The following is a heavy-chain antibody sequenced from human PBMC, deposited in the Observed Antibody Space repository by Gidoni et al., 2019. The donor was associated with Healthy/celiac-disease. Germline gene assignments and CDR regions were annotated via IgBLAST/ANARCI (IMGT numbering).Heavy chain of an antibody. CDR2: INAGNGNT. CDR1: GYTFTSYA. Sequence: QVQLVQSGAEVKKPGASVKVSFQASGYTFTSYAMHWVRQAPGQRLEWMGWINAGNGNTKYSQKFQSRVTITRDTSASTAYMELSSLRSEDTAVYYCASGNLRGDFDYWGQGTLVTVSS. D-gene: IGHD3-16*01. V-gene: IGHV1-3*01. J-gene: IGHJ4*02. CDR3: ASGNLRGDFDY.